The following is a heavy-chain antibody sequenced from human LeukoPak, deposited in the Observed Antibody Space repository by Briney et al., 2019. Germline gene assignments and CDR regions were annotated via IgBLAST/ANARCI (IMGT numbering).Heavy chain of an antibody. J-gene: IGHJ4*02. CDR3: ARDGDYYSIVY. CDR1: GYTFTNYN. D-gene: IGHD3-22*01. CDR2: INPSGGST. V-gene: IGHV1-46*04. Sequence: GASVKVSCKASGYTFTNYNIHWVRQAPGQGLEWMGIINPSGGSTNHAQKLQGRVTMTRDTSTSTVYMELSSLRSEDTAVYYCARDGDYYSIVYWGQGTLVTVSS.